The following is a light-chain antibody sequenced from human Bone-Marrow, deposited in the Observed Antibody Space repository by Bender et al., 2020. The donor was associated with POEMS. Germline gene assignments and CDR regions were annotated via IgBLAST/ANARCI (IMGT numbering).Light chain of an antibody. CDR2: QDT. CDR1: DLGDKY. V-gene: IGLV3-1*01. J-gene: IGLJ2*01. CDR3: QAWDTYSVI. Sequence: SYEVTQPPSVSVSPGQTASITCSGDDLGDKYVAWYQQKPGQSPVLVIYQDTKRPSGIPERFSGSNSGNTATLTISGTQATDEADYYCQAWDTYSVIFGGGTKLTVL.